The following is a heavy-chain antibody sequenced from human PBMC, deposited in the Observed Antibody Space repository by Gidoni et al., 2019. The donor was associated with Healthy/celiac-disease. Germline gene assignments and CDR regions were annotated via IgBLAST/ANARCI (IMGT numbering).Heavy chain of an antibody. D-gene: IGHD3-22*01. CDR3: AKDLTLDYYDSSGYFVDAFDI. J-gene: IGHJ3*02. V-gene: IGHV3-23*01. Sequence: EVQLLESGGGLVQPGGSLRLSCAASGFTFSSYAMSWARQAPGKGLELVSASSGSGGSTYYADSVKGRFTISRDNSKNTLYLQMNSLRAEDTAVYYCAKDLTLDYYDSSGYFVDAFDIWGQGTMVTVSS. CDR1: GFTFSSYA. CDR2: SSGSGGST.